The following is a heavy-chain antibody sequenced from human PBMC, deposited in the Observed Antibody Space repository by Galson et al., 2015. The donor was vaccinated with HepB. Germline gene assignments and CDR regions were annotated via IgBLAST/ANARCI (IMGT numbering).Heavy chain of an antibody. J-gene: IGHJ4*02. Sequence: SLRLSCAASGFTFSSHVMSWVRQAPGKGLEWVSAITGGGTHYADSVKGRFTISRDDARDTRYLQMSSLRAEDAAVYYCARGGGCFKGECYWIDYWGQGTLVTVSS. CDR2: ITGGGT. CDR3: ARGGGCFKGECYWIDY. V-gene: IGHV3-23*01. D-gene: IGHD2-8*01. CDR1: GFTFSSHV.